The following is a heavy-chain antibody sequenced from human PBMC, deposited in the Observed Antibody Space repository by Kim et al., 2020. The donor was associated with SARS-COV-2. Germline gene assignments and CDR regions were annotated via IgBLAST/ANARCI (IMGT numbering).Heavy chain of an antibody. J-gene: IGHJ5*02. V-gene: IGHV4-39*01. CDR2: IYYSGST. Sequence: SETLSLTCTVSGGSISSSSYYWGWIRQPPGKGLEWIGSIYYSGSTYYNPSLKSRVTISVDTSKNQFSLKLSSVTAADTAVYYCARVVGRGGSSDHWFDPWGQGTLVTVSS. CDR1: GGSISSSSYY. D-gene: IGHD1-26*01. CDR3: ARVVGRGGSSDHWFDP.